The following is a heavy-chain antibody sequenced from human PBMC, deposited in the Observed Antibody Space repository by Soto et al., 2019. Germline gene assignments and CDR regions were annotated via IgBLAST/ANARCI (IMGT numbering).Heavy chain of an antibody. D-gene: IGHD2-8*01. J-gene: IGHJ5*02. CDR1: GGSISSGGYY. CDR3: RADAVKYNWFDP. V-gene: IGHV4-31*03. Sequence: QVQLQESGTGLVKPSQTLSLTCTFSGGSISSGGYYWSWIRQHPGKGLEWIGYIYYSGSTYYNPSLKSRVTISVDTSKNQFSLKMSSVTAADTAVYYCRADAVKYNWFDPWGQGTLVTVSS. CDR2: IYYSGST.